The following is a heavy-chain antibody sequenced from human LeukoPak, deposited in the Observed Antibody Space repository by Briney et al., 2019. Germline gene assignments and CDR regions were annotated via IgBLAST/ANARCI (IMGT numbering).Heavy chain of an antibody. CDR3: ARPYSGSPDAFDI. CDR2: IYSGGST. J-gene: IGHJ3*02. CDR1: GFTFSSYA. V-gene: IGHV3-53*01. Sequence: GGSLRLSCAASGFTFSSYAMSWVRQAPGKGLEWVSVIYSGGSTYYADSVKGRFTISRDNSKNTLYLQMNSLRAEDTAVYYCARPYSGSPDAFDIWGQGTMVTVSS. D-gene: IGHD1-26*01.